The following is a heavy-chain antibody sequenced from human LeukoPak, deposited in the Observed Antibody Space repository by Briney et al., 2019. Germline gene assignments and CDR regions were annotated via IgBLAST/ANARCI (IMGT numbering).Heavy chain of an antibody. D-gene: IGHD3-3*01. Sequence: SQTLSRTCTVSGGSISSGSYYWSWIRQPAGKGLEWIGRIYTSGSTNYNPSLKSRVTISVDTSKNQFSLKLSSVTAADTAVYYCARRNYDFWSGSRGWFDPWGQGTLVTVSS. CDR1: GGSISSGSYY. CDR3: ARRNYDFWSGSRGWFDP. J-gene: IGHJ5*02. V-gene: IGHV4-61*02. CDR2: IYTSGST.